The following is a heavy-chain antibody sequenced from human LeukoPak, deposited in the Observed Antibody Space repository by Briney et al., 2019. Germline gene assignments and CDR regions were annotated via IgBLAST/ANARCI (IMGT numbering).Heavy chain of an antibody. CDR2: TSFDESHK. CDR3: AVVAGRFPPDY. D-gene: IGHD6-19*01. V-gene: IGHV3-30*19. Sequence: GGSLRLSCAASGFTFSTYGMHWVRQAPGKGLEWVAFTSFDESHKFYADSVEGRFTISRDNSKNTLFLQMHNLRVDDTAMYYCAVVAGRFPPDYWGQGTLVTVSS. CDR1: GFTFSTYG. J-gene: IGHJ4*02.